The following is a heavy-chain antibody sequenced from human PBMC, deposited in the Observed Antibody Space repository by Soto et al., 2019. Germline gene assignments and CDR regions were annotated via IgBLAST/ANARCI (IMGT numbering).Heavy chain of an antibody. CDR1: GYSFTSYW. CDR3: ARSAYYGSGSYFGMDV. CDR2: IYPGDSDT. J-gene: IGHJ6*02. V-gene: IGHV5-51*01. D-gene: IGHD3-10*01. Sequence: GESLKISCKGSGYSFTSYWIGWVRQMPGKSLEWMGIIYPGDSDTRYSPSFQGQVTISADKSISTAYLQWSSLKASDTAMYYCARSAYYGSGSYFGMDVWGQGTTVTVSS.